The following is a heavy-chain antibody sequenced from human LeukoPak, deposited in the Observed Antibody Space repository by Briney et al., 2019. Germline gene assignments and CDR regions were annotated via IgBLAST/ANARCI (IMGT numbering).Heavy chain of an antibody. D-gene: IGHD2/OR15-2a*01. Sequence: ASVKVSCKASGYTFTNYHMHWVRQAPGQGLEWMGRIYPSSGGTNYAQKFQGRIILTTDTSINTAYMELSRLRFDDTAVYYCARDLPFEDWGQGTLVTVSS. CDR2: IYPSSGGT. CDR1: GYTFTNYH. V-gene: IGHV1-2*06. CDR3: ARDLPFED. J-gene: IGHJ4*02.